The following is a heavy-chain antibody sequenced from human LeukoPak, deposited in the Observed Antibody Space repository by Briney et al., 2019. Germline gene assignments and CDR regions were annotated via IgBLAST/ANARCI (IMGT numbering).Heavy chain of an antibody. CDR1: GFTFSSYS. D-gene: IGHD5-24*01. Sequence: KPGGSLRLSCAASGFTFSSYSMNWVRQAPGKGLEWVSSISSSSSYIYYADSVKGRFTISRDNAKNSLYLQMNSLRAEDTAVYYCARERDASDAFDIWGQGTMVTVSS. CDR3: ARERDASDAFDI. J-gene: IGHJ3*02. V-gene: IGHV3-21*01. CDR2: ISSSSSYI.